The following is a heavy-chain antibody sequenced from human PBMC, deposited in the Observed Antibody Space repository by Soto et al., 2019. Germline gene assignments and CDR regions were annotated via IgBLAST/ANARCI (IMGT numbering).Heavy chain of an antibody. Sequence: QVHLVQSGAEVKNPGASVKVSCKASGYSFTRYGIGWARQAPGQGLEWMGWINAYNGNTNYAQNLQGRLPLTTDTSTTTAYMELSSLRSNDTAIYYCAMVDVYVTPSPQDVWGQGTTVTVAS. V-gene: IGHV1-18*01. CDR1: GYSFTRYG. CDR3: AMVDVYVTPSPQDV. D-gene: IGHD3-16*01. CDR2: INAYNGNT. J-gene: IGHJ6*02.